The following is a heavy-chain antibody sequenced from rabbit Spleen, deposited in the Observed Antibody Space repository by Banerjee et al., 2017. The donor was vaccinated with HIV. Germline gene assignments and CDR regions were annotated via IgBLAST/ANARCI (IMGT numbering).Heavy chain of an antibody. Sequence: QEQLKETGGGLVQPGGSLTLSCKVSGIDLSSNAMSWVRQAPGKGLEWVACIDSGSSGSTWYASWVNGRFTISKTSSTTVTLQMTSLAAADTATYFCAREWNTYGWAANLWGPGTLVTVS. J-gene: IGHJ4*01. CDR3: AREWNTYGWAANL. CDR2: IDSGSSGST. V-gene: IGHV1S45*01. CDR1: GIDLSSNA. D-gene: IGHD4-1*01.